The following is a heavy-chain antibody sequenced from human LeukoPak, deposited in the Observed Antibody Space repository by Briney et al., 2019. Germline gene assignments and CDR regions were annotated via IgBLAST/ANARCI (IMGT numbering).Heavy chain of an antibody. D-gene: IGHD2-15*01. CDR1: GGTFISYA. V-gene: IGHV1-69*13. CDR3: ARNGGYCSGGSCYGRDYYYYYGMDV. J-gene: IGHJ6*02. CDR2: IIPIFGTA. Sequence: ASVEVSCKASGGTFISYAISWVRQAPGQGLEWMGGIIPIFGTANYAQKFQGRVTITADESTSTAYMELSSLRSEDTAVYYCARNGGYCSGGSCYGRDYYYYYGMDVWGQGTTVTVSS.